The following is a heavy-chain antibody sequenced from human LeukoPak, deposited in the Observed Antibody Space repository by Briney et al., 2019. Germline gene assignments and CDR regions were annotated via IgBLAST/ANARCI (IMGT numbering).Heavy chain of an antibody. J-gene: IGHJ4*02. CDR2: IYYSGST. CDR3: ARATSRELDY. D-gene: IGHD2-2*01. Sequence: PSETLSLTCTVSGGSISSYYWSWIRQPPGKGLEWIGYIYYSGSTNYNPSLRSRVTISVDTSKNQFSLKLSSVTAADTAVYYCARATSRELDYWGQGTLATVSS. V-gene: IGHV4-59*12. CDR1: GGSISSYY.